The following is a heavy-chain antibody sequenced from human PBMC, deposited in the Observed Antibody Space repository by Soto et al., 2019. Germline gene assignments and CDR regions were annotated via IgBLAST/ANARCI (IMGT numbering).Heavy chain of an antibody. CDR1: GFTFSNYG. V-gene: IGHV3-30*02. CDR2: IWYDGSNK. J-gene: IGHJ6*02. Sequence: PGGSLRLSCAASGFTFSNYGMHWVRQAPGKGLEWVAIIWYDGSNKYFADSVKGRFTISRDNSKNTLFLQMNSLRAEDTAVYYCAKDFGGPPYYYGMDVWGQGTTVTVSS. D-gene: IGHD3-3*01. CDR3: AKDFGGPPYYYGMDV.